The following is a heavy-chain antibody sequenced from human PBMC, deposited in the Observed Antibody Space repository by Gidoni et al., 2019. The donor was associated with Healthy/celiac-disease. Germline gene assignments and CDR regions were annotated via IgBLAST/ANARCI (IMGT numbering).Heavy chain of an antibody. Sequence: QVQLQQWGAGLLKPSETLSLTCAVYGGSFRGYYWSWIRQPPGKGLEWIGEINHSGSTNYNPSLKSRVTISVDTSKNQFSLKLSSVTAADTAVYYCASRRRGYSYGSYYYGMDVWGQGTTVTVSS. CDR3: ASRRRGYSYGSYYYGMDV. CDR1: GGSFRGYY. J-gene: IGHJ6*02. V-gene: IGHV4-34*01. CDR2: INHSGST. D-gene: IGHD5-18*01.